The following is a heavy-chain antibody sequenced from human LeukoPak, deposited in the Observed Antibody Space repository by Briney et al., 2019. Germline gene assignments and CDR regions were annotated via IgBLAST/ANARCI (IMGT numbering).Heavy chain of an antibody. CDR3: AKDSPQGEMGPPNDY. CDR2: ISGSGGST. CDR1: GFTFSSYA. J-gene: IGHJ4*02. D-gene: IGHD2-8*01. V-gene: IGHV3-23*01. Sequence: GVSLRLSCAASGFTFSSYAMSWVRQAPGKGLEWVSAISGSGGSTYYADSVKGRFTISRDNSKNTLYLQMNSLRAEDTAVYYCAKDSPQGEMGPPNDYWGQGTLVTVSS.